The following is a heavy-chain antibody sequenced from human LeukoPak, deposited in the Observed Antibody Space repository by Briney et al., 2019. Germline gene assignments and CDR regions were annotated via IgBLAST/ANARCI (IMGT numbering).Heavy chain of an antibody. Sequence: GSLRLSCAASGFTVSSNYMSWVRQAPGKGLEWIGSIYYSGSTYYNPSLKSRVTISVDTSKNQFSLKLSSVTAADTAVYYCARQIAAATLYYFDYWGQGTLVTVSS. CDR3: ARQIAAATLYYFDY. V-gene: IGHV4-39*01. D-gene: IGHD6-13*01. J-gene: IGHJ4*02. CDR1: GFTVSSNY. CDR2: IYYSGST.